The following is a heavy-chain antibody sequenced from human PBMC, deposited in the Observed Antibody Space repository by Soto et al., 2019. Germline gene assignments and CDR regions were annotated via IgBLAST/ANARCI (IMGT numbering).Heavy chain of an antibody. Sequence: PGGSLRLSCAASGFTVSSNYMSWVRQAPGKGLEWVSVIYSGGSTYYADSVKGRFTISRDNSKNTLYLQMNSLRAEDTAVYYCARSGYCSSTSCYPDAFDIWGQGTMVTVSS. V-gene: IGHV3-53*01. CDR1: GFTVSSNY. D-gene: IGHD2-2*01. CDR2: IYSGGST. CDR3: ARSGYCSSTSCYPDAFDI. J-gene: IGHJ3*02.